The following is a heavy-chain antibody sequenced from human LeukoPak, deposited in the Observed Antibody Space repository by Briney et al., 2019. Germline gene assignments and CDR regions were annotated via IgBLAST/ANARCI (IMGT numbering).Heavy chain of an antibody. D-gene: IGHD1-26*01. J-gene: IGHJ4*02. CDR2: IKQDGSEK. CDR3: ATPAARYSGSYCVVQQFDY. V-gene: IGHV3-7*03. Sequence: PGGSLRLSCAASGFTFSSYWMSWVRQAPGKGLEWVANIKQDGSEKYYVDSVKGRFTISRDNSKNTLYLQMNSLRAEDTAVYYCATPAARYSGSYCVVQQFDYWGQGTLVTVSS. CDR1: GFTFSSYW.